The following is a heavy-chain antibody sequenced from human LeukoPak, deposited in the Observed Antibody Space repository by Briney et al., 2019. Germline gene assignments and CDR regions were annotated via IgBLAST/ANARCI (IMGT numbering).Heavy chain of an antibody. V-gene: IGHV3-20*04. J-gene: IGHJ5*02. CDR1: GFTFDDYG. D-gene: IGHD2-15*01. CDR2: INWNGGST. CDR3: ARERGGYCSGGSCYSGNWFDP. Sequence: PGGSLRLSCAASGFTFDDYGMSWVRQAPGKGLEWVSGINWNGGSTGYADSVKGRFTISRDNAKNSLYLQMNSLRAEDTALYYCARERGGYCSGGSCYSGNWFDPWGQGTLVTVSS.